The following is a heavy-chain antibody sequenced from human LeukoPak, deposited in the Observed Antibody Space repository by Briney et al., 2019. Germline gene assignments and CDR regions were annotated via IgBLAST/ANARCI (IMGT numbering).Heavy chain of an antibody. CDR1: GGSISSYY. Sequence: SETLSLTCTVSGGSISSYYWSWIRQPPGKGLEWIGFIYYTGSTNYNPSLKSRVTISVDTSKNQFSLKLTSVTAADTAVYYRARRDDYWGQGTLVTVSS. V-gene: IGHV4-59*01. J-gene: IGHJ4*02. CDR2: IYYTGST. CDR3: ARRDDY.